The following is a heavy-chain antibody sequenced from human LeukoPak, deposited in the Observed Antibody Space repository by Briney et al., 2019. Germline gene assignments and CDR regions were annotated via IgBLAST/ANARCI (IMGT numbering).Heavy chain of an antibody. Sequence: PSETLSLTCTVSGGSISSYYWSWIRQPPGKGLEWIGYIYYSGSTNYNPSLKSRVTISVDTSKNQFSLKLSSVTAADTAVYYCARLYCGGDRYFSGRNWFDPWGQGTLVTVSS. CDR3: ARLYCGGDRYFSGRNWFDP. CDR2: IYYSGST. CDR1: GGSISSYY. J-gene: IGHJ5*02. V-gene: IGHV4-59*01. D-gene: IGHD2-21*02.